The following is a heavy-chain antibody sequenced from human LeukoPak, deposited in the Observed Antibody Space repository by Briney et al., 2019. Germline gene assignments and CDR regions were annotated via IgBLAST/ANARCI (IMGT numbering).Heavy chain of an antibody. J-gene: IGHJ5*02. V-gene: IGHV4-59*08. Sequence: SETLSLTCTVSGGSISSYYWSWIRQPPGKGLEWIGYIYYSGSTNYNPSFKSRVTISVDTSKNQFSLKLSSVTAADTAVYYCARHVLGGWFGELLFASWGQGTLVSVSS. CDR2: IYYSGST. CDR3: ARHVLGGWFGELLFAS. CDR1: GGSISSYY. D-gene: IGHD3-10*01.